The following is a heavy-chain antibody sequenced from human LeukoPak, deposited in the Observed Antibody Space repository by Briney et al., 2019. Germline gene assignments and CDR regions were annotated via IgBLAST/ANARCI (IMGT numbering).Heavy chain of an antibody. CDR2: INDNGAKT. Sequence: PGGSLRLSCAASGFAFYDYAMSWVRQPPGEGLEWVSGINDNGAKTFYADSVKGRLTISRDNSRSTLYLQMNNLRADDTAVYYCAKGHGVVTLNELFSWGQGTLVTVSS. J-gene: IGHJ4*02. CDR3: AKGHGVVTLNELFS. V-gene: IGHV3-23*01. D-gene: IGHD2-21*02. CDR1: GFAFYDYA.